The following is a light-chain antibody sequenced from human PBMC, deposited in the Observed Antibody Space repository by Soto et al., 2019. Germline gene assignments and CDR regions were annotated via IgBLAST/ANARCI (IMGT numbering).Light chain of an antibody. V-gene: IGKV1-9*01. CDR1: HDISTF. Sequence: DIQLTQSPSLLSASIGDRVTITCRASHDISTFLAWYQQKPGKAPKLLIYEASTLQSGVPSRFSASRSGTEFTLTISGLLPEDFAAYHCQQLYTLPFTFGQGTRLEIK. J-gene: IGKJ5*01. CDR2: EAS. CDR3: QQLYTLPFT.